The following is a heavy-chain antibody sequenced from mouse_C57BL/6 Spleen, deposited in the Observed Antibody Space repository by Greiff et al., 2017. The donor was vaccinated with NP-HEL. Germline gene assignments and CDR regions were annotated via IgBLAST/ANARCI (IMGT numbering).Heavy chain of an antibody. CDR3: ARSDDGYYAMEY. Sequence: QVQLQQPGAELVMPGASVKLSCKASGYTFTSYWMHWVKQRPGQGLEWIGEIDPSDSYTNYNQKFKGKSTLTVDKSSSTAYMQLSSLTSEDSAVYYCARSDDGYYAMEYWGQGTSVTVSS. V-gene: IGHV1-69*01. J-gene: IGHJ4*01. CDR2: IDPSDSYT. CDR1: GYTFTSYW. D-gene: IGHD2-3*01.